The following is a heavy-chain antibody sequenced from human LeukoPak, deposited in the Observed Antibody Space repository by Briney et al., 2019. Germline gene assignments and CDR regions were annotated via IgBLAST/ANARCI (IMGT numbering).Heavy chain of an antibody. CDR2: ISSSSSYI. CDR3: ARDPYCSSTSCWGPDDY. J-gene: IGHJ4*02. V-gene: IGHV3-21*01. CDR1: GFTFSSYS. D-gene: IGHD2-2*01. Sequence: PGGSLRLSCAASGFTFSSYSMNWVRQAPGKGLEWVSSISSSSSYIYYADSVKGRFTISRDNAKNSLYLQMNSLRAEDTAVYYCARDPYCSSTSCWGPDDYWGQGTLVTVSS.